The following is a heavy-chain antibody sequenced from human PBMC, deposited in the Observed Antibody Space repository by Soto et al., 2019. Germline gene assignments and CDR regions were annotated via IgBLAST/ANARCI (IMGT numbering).Heavy chain of an antibody. CDR2: AHHSGCT. Sequence: QVQLQESGPGLVKPSWTLSLTCTVSGGSMTSSNWWNWVRQSPGKGLEWIGEAHHSGCTNYNPSLKSRVTISVDKSKNHFSLKLSSVTAADTAVYYCARSEATGLDYWGQGTLVTVSS. D-gene: IGHD1-26*01. CDR3: ARSEATGLDY. V-gene: IGHV4-4*02. CDR1: GGSMTSSNW. J-gene: IGHJ4*02.